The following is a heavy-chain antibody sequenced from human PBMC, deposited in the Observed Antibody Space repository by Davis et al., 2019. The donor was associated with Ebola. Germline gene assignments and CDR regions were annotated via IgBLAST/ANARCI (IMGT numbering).Heavy chain of an antibody. D-gene: IGHD4-17*01. Sequence: SVKVSCKASGGTFSSYTISWVRQAPGQGLEWMGRIIPILGIANYAQKFQGRVTMTADESTSTAYMELSNVRPDDTAVYYCARHGDYDPWFDPWGQGTLVTVSS. J-gene: IGHJ5*02. V-gene: IGHV1-69*02. CDR3: ARHGDYDPWFDP. CDR1: GGTFSSYT. CDR2: IIPILGIA.